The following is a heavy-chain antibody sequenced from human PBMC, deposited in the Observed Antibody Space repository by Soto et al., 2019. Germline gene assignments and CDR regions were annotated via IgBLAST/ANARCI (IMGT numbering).Heavy chain of an antibody. V-gene: IGHV3-30-3*01. CDR2: ISYDGSNK. J-gene: IGHJ4*02. CDR1: GFTFSSYA. Sequence: AGGSLRLSCAASGFTFSSYAMHWVRQAPGKGLEWVAGISYDGSNKYYADSVKGRFTISRDNSKNTLYLQMNTLRAEDTAVYYCARDPGVATTTGDCFDYWGQGTLVTAPQ. CDR3: ARDPGVATTTGDCFDY. D-gene: IGHD5-12*01.